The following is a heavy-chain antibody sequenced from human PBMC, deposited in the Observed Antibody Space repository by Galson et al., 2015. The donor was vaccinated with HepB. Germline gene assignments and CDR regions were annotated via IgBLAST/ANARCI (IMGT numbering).Heavy chain of an antibody. D-gene: IGHD2-2*03. V-gene: IGHV3-30*18. CDR1: GFTFSSYG. CDR3: AKDSGYCISTNCREYFQH. CDR2: ISHDGSNI. Sequence: SLRLSCAASGFTFSSYGMHWVRQAPGKGPEWVAVISHDGSNIHYADSVTGRFTISRDDPKNTLYLQMNSLRVDDTAVYYCAKDSGYCISTNCREYFQHWGQGTLVTVSS. J-gene: IGHJ1*01.